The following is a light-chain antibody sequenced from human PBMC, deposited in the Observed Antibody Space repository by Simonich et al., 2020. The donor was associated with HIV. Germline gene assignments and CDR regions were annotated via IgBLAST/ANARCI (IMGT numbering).Light chain of an antibody. CDR2: RNN. J-gene: IGLJ3*02. CDR1: SSNIGSNY. V-gene: IGLV1-47*01. Sequence: QSVLTHPPSASGTPGQRVTISCSGSSSNIGSNYVYWYQHLPGTAPKLLIYRNNQRPSWVPDRFSGSKSGTSASLAISGLRSEDEADYYCATWDDSLSGRVFGGGTKLTVL. CDR3: ATWDDSLSGRV.